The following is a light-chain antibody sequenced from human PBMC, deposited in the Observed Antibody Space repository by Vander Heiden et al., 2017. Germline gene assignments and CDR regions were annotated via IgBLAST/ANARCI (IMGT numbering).Light chain of an antibody. V-gene: IGLV3-21*03. Sequence: YVLTQPPSVSVAPGKTARITCGENNIGSKTVHWYQQKPGQAPVVVVYDDSDRPSGIPERFSGSNSGNTATLTISRVEAGDEADYYCQVWDNKSDHHVFGGGTKLTVL. CDR3: QVWDNKSDHHV. CDR1: NIGSKT. J-gene: IGLJ3*02. CDR2: DDS.